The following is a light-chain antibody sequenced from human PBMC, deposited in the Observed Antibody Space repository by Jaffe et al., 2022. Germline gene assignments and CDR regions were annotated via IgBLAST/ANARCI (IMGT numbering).Light chain of an antibody. J-gene: IGLJ2*01. CDR1: SSNIGNND. V-gene: IGLV1-51*02. Sequence: QSVLTQPPSVSAAAGQKVTISCSGDSSNIGNNDVFWYQQLPGTAPKLLIYENNKRPSGIPDRFSGSKSGTSATLAITGLQTGDEADYYCGTWDLSLSLFGGGTKLTVL. CDR3: GTWDLSLSL. CDR2: ENN.